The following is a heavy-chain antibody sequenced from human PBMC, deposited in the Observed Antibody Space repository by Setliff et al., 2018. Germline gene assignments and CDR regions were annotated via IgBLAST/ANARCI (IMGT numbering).Heavy chain of an antibody. V-gene: IGHV3-23*03. CDR2: IYSGGSST. Sequence: PGGSLRLSCAASGFTFSSYAMSWVRQAPGKGLEWVSVIYSGGSSTYYADSVKGRFTISRDNSKNTLYLQMNSLRAEDTAVYYCAREKWSYYGLRKDYYFDYWGQGTLVTVSS. D-gene: IGHD1-26*01. CDR1: GFTFSSYA. J-gene: IGHJ4*02. CDR3: AREKWSYYGLRKDYYFDY.